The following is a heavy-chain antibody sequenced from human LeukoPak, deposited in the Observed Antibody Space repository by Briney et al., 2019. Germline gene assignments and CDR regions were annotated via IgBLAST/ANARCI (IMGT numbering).Heavy chain of an antibody. D-gene: IGHD5-18*01. V-gene: IGHV1-2*02. CDR2: INPNRGGT. Sequence: ASVKVSCKASGYTFTGYYMHWVRQAPGQGLEWMGWINPNRGGTNYAQKFQGRVTMTRDTSISTAYMELSRLRSDDTAVYYCARAMGTVYYYYYMDVWGKGTTVTVSS. CDR1: GYTFTGYY. CDR3: ARAMGTVYYYYYMDV. J-gene: IGHJ6*03.